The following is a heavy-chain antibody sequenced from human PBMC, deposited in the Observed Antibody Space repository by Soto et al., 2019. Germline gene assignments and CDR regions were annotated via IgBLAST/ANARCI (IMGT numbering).Heavy chain of an antibody. CDR3: ARDGSSGYCSGMDG. Sequence: PSETLSLPCTVSRGSISSYYWSWIRQPPGKGLEWIGYIYYSGITNYNPSLKSRVTISVDTSKNQFSLKLSSVTAADTAVSYCARDGSSGYCSGMDGWGQGPTVTVSS. D-gene: IGHD3-22*01. V-gene: IGHV4-59*01. J-gene: IGHJ6*02. CDR1: RGSISSYY. CDR2: IYYSGIT.